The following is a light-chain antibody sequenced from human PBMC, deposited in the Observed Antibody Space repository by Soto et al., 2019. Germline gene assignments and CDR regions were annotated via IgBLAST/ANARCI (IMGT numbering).Light chain of an antibody. CDR2: EVS. CDR3: SSYSITTTL. J-gene: IGLJ2*01. CDR1: SSDIGYDY. V-gene: IGLV2-14*01. Sequence: QSALSQPASVSGSPGQTITISCTGTSSDIGYDYVSWYQQHPNKAPQLIIYEVSNRPSGVPNRFSGSKSGNTASLTISGLQAEDEADYYCSSYSITTTLFGGGTKVTVL.